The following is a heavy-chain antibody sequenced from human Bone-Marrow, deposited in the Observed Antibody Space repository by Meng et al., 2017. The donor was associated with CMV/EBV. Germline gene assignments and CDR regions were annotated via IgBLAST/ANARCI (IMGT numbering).Heavy chain of an antibody. Sequence: GESLKISCAACGFTFSSYDMHWVRQATGKGLEWVSAIGTAGDTYYPGSVKGQFTISRENAKNSLYLQMNSLRAGDTAVYYCARARYCSGGSCDYAFDIWGQGTMVTVSS. J-gene: IGHJ3*02. CDR3: ARARYCSGGSCDYAFDI. V-gene: IGHV3-13*03. CDR1: GFTFSSYD. CDR2: IGTAGDT. D-gene: IGHD2-15*01.